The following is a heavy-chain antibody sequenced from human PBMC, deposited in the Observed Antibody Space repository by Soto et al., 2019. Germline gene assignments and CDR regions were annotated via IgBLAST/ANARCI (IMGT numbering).Heavy chain of an antibody. Sequence: ELQLFESGGGLVQPGGSLRLSCAASGFTFSSYAISWVRHAPGKGLDWVSAISGSGGSTYYADSVKGRFTISRDNSKNTLYLQMNSLRAEDTAVYYCAKGGYREGADFDYWGQGTLVTVSS. CDR1: GFTFSSYA. D-gene: IGHD5-18*01. CDR3: AKGGYREGADFDY. CDR2: ISGSGGST. V-gene: IGHV3-23*01. J-gene: IGHJ4*02.